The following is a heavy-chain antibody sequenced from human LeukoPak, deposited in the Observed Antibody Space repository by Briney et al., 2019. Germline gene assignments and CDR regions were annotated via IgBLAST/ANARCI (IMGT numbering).Heavy chain of an antibody. Sequence: SETLSLTCTVSGGSISSYYWSWIRQPPGKGLEWIGYIYYSGSTNYNPSLKSRVTISVDTSKNQFSLKLSSVTAADTAVYYCARGLVAGAIDYWGQETLVTVSS. CDR3: ARGLVAGAIDY. CDR1: GGSISSYY. D-gene: IGHD6-19*01. CDR2: IYYSGST. J-gene: IGHJ4*02. V-gene: IGHV4-59*01.